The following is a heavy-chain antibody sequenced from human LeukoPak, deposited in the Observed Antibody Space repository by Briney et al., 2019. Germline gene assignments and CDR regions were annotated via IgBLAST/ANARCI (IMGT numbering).Heavy chain of an antibody. CDR1: GYTFTSYY. CDR3: ARGGSGSVLGYSGYEPADY. J-gene: IGHJ4*02. Sequence: ASVKVSCKASGYTFTSYYMHWVRQAPGQGLEWMGIINPSGGSTSYAQKFQGRVTMTRDTSTSTVYMELSSLRSEDTAVYYCARGGSGSVLGYSGYEPADYWGQGTLVTVSS. V-gene: IGHV1-46*01. CDR2: INPSGGST. D-gene: IGHD5-12*01.